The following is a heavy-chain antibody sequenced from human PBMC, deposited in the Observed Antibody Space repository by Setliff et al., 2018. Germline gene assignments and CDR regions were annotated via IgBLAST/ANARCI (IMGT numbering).Heavy chain of an antibody. V-gene: IGHV7-4-1*02. J-gene: IGHJ6*03. D-gene: IGHD3-10*01. CDR2: INTNTGNP. Sequence: ASVKVSCKTSGYTFTTYAISWMRQAPGQGLEWMGWINTNTGNPSYAQDFTGRFVFSLDTSVSTAYLQISGLKAEDTAVYYCARASRFGTIVYKGYYYMDVWGKGTTVTV. CDR1: GYTFTTYA. CDR3: ARASRFGTIVYKGYYYMDV.